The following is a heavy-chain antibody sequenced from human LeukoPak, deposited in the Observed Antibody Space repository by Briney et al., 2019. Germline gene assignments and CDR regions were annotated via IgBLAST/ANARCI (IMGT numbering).Heavy chain of an antibody. CDR1: GYTFTDYY. J-gene: IGHJ4*02. CDR2: IKPNSGGT. CDR3: AKVPAETGTQSRAC. Sequence: ASVKVSCKASGYTFTDYYMHSVRQAPGQGLEWMGGIKPNSGGTNYEEKFQGRVTMTRDTSISTAYMEMSGLRSDDTAAYYCAKVPAETGTQSRACWGQGTLVTVSS. V-gene: IGHV1-2*02. D-gene: IGHD6-19*01.